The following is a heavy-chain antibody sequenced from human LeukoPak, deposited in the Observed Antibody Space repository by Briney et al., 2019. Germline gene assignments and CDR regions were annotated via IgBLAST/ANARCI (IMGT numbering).Heavy chain of an antibody. CDR1: GYTFTSYY. D-gene: IGHD5-12*01. CDR3: ARDRLAATIFQPNYYYYMDV. CDR2: INPSGGST. V-gene: IGHV1-46*01. J-gene: IGHJ6*03. Sequence: GASVKVSCKASGYTFTSYYMHWVRQAPGQGLEWMGIINPSGGSTSYAQKFQGRVTMTRDTSTSTVYMELSSLRSEDTAVYYCARDRLAATIFQPNYYYYMDVWGKGTTVTISS.